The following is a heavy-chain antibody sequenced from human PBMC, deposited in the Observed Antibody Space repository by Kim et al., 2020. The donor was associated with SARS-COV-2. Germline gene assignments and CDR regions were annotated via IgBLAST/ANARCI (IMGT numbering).Heavy chain of an antibody. Sequence: GGSLRLSCAASGFTFSSYSMNWVRQAPGKGLEWVSSISSSSSYIYYADSVKGRFTISRDNAKNSLYLQMNSLRAEDTAVYYCASVSSSSWQHYGMDVWGQGTTVTVSS. J-gene: IGHJ6*02. CDR2: ISSSSSYI. V-gene: IGHV3-21*01. CDR1: GFTFSSYS. CDR3: ASVSSSSWQHYGMDV. D-gene: IGHD6-13*01.